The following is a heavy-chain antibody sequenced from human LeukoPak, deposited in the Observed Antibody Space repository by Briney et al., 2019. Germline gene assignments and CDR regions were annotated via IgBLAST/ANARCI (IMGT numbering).Heavy chain of an antibody. CDR3: ARDRGYFDN. J-gene: IGHJ4*02. V-gene: IGHV3-30-3*01. CDR1: GFTFSSYA. Sequence: PGGSLRLSCAASGFTFSSYAMHWVRQAPGKGLEWVAVISYDGSNKYYADSVKGRFTISRDNVQNSLYLQMNSLRAEDTAMYYCARDRGYFDNWGQRTLVTVSS. CDR2: ISYDGSNK.